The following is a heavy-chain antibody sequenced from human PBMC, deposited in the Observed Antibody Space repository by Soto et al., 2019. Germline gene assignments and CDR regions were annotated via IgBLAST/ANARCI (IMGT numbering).Heavy chain of an antibody. Sequence: QVQLQQRGAGLLRPSETLSLTCAVSTESLRGYYWTWIRQSPGKGLEWIGEISQSGFTNYNPSLESRGTLSVDTSKSEFSLHLTSMTAADTALYYCARGLFSSGWYSYFDPWGQGTPVTVSS. J-gene: IGHJ5*02. CDR3: ARGLFSSGWYSYFDP. CDR2: ISQSGFT. V-gene: IGHV4-34*01. D-gene: IGHD6-19*01. CDR1: TESLRGYY.